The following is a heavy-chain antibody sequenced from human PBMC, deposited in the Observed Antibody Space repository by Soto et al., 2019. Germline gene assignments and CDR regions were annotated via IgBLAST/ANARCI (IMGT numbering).Heavy chain of an antibody. J-gene: IGHJ4*02. CDR3: ARAVRAHIAAVGKGY. V-gene: IGHV4-39*01. CDR2: IYYTGST. D-gene: IGHD6-13*01. Sequence: QLQLQESGPGLVKPSETLSLTCTVSGGSISTTSYYWGWIRQPPGKGLEWIGTIYYTGSTYYNPSLNSTVTISVDTSKIQFSLKLSSVTDADTALYYCARAVRAHIAAVGKGYWGQGTLVTVSS. CDR1: GGSISTTSYY.